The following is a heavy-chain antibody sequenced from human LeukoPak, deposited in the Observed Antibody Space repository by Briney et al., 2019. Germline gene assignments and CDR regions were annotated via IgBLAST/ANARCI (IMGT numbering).Heavy chain of an antibody. Sequence: PGGSLRLSCAASGFTVSSNYMSWVRQAPGKGLEWVSLINSVGTTYYSDSVKGRFIISRDTSKNTFYLQMNSLRAEDTAVYYCAYGALGYWGQGTLVTVSS. D-gene: IGHD4-17*01. CDR2: INSVGTT. CDR3: AYGALGY. V-gene: IGHV3-66*01. J-gene: IGHJ4*02. CDR1: GFTVSSNY.